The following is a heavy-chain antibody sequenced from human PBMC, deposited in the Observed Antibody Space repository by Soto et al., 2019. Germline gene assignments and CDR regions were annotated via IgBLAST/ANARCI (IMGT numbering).Heavy chain of an antibody. J-gene: IGHJ6*02. CDR3: ASLNCSGGSCSLYYYYGMDV. V-gene: IGHV4-39*01. CDR1: GGSISSSSYY. CDR2: IYYSGST. Sequence: PSETLSLTCTVSGGSISSSSYYWGWIHQPPGKGLEWIGSIYYSGSTYYNPSLKSRVTISVDTSKNQFSLKLSSVTAADTAVYYCASLNCSGGSCSLYYYYGMDVWGQGTTVTVSS. D-gene: IGHD2-15*01.